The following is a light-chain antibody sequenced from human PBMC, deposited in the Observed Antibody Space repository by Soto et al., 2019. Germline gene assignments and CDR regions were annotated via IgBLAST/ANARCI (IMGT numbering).Light chain of an antibody. Sequence: ETVLTQSPATLSLSPGERVTLSCRASQSVSSYLAWYQQKPGQAPRLLIYDASNRATGITARFSGSGSGTDFTLTISSLEPEDFAVYYCQQRTNWPLTFGGGTKVEIK. CDR1: QSVSSY. J-gene: IGKJ4*01. CDR2: DAS. CDR3: QQRTNWPLT. V-gene: IGKV3-11*01.